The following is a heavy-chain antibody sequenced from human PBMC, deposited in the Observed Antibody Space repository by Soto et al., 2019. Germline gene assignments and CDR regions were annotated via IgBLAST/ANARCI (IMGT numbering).Heavy chain of an antibody. Sequence: PGGSLRLSCAASGFTFRSNAMSWVRQAPGKGLEWVSGISGGGGSTYYADSVKGRFTISRDNSKNMLSLQMNSLRAEDTAIYYCAKGRSTSREGMDVWGQGTTVTVSS. CDR2: ISGGGGST. J-gene: IGHJ6*02. D-gene: IGHD2-2*01. V-gene: IGHV3-23*01. CDR1: GFTFRSNA. CDR3: AKGRSTSREGMDV.